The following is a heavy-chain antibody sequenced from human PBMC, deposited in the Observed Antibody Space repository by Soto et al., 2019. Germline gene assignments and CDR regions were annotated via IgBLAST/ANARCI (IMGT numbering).Heavy chain of an antibody. CDR1: GGSFSGYY. Sequence: PSETLSLTCAVYGGSFSGYYGSWIRQPPGKGLEWIGEINHSGSTNYNPSLKSRVTISVDTSKNQFSLKLSSVTAADTAVYYCARPNGMDVWGQGTTVTVSS. CDR3: ARPNGMDV. CDR2: INHSGST. J-gene: IGHJ6*02. V-gene: IGHV4-34*01.